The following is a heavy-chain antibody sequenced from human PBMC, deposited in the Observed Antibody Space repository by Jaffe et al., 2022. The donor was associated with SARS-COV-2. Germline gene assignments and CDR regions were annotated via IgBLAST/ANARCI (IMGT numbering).Heavy chain of an antibody. CDR3: ATVSFSLRIAVAGFDY. V-gene: IGHV4-39*01. CDR2: IYYSGST. D-gene: IGHD6-19*01. J-gene: IGHJ4*02. CDR1: GGSISSSSYY. Sequence: QLQLQESGPGLVKPSETLSLTCTVSGGSISSSSYYWGWIRQPPGKGLEWIGSIYYSGSTYYNPSLKSRVTISVDTSKNQFSLKLSSVTAADTAVYYCATVSFSLRIAVAGFDYWGQGTLVTVSS.